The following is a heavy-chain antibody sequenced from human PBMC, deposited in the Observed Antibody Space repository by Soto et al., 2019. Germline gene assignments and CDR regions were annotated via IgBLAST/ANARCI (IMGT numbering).Heavy chain of an antibody. CDR3: AKKVNSGPGSQYFDY. J-gene: IGHJ4*02. Sequence: EVQLLESGGGLVQPGGSLRLSCAASGFTFSSYSMSWVRQAPGKGLEWVSGFRSGGDDGTTYYADSVKGRFTISRDNSKNTLCRQMDSLRAEDTAIYYCAKKVNSGPGSQYFDYWGQGTLVTVSS. CDR1: GFTFSSYS. CDR2: SGGDDGTT. V-gene: IGHV3-23*01. D-gene: IGHD3-10*01.